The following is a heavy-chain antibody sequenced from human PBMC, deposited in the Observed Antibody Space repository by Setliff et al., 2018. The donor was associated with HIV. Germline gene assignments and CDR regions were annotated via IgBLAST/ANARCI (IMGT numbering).Heavy chain of an antibody. D-gene: IGHD1-26*01. Sequence: ASVKVSCKASGYNFSNFAVSWVRQEPGQGLERVGWISGYDENIKYTQKYQGRVTMTTDTTSNTSYLELRSLTSDYTAMYYCARVRVGALLHAFDLLGQGTMVTVSS. CDR1: GYNFSNFA. CDR2: ISGYDENI. CDR3: ARVRVGALLHAFDL. V-gene: IGHV1-18*01. J-gene: IGHJ3*01.